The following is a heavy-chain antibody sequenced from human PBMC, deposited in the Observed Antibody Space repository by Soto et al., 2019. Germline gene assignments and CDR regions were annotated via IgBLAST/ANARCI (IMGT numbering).Heavy chain of an antibody. V-gene: IGHV3-30-3*01. D-gene: IGHD4-17*01. Sequence: GGSLRLSCAASGFTFSSYAMHWVRQAPGKGLEWVAVISYDGSNKYYADSVKGRFTISRDNSKNTLYLQMNSLRAEDTAVYYCARGADYGDYVRYYYYGMDVWGQGTTVTVSS. J-gene: IGHJ6*02. CDR3: ARGADYGDYVRYYYYGMDV. CDR2: ISYDGSNK. CDR1: GFTFSSYA.